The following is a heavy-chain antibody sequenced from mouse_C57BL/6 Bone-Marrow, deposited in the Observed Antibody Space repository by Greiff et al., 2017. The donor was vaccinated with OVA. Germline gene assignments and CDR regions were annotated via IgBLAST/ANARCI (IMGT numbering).Heavy chain of an antibody. D-gene: IGHD1-1*01. J-gene: IGHJ2*01. CDR1: GYTFTDYN. CDR3: AREAHYGTYFDY. V-gene: IGHV1-18*01. CDR2: INPNNGGT. Sequence: EVQLQESGPELVKPGASVKIPCKASGYTFTDYNMDWVKQSHGKSLEWIGDINPNNGGTIYNQKFKGKATLTVDKSSSTAYMELRSLTSEDTAVYYCAREAHYGTYFDYWGQGTTLTVSS.